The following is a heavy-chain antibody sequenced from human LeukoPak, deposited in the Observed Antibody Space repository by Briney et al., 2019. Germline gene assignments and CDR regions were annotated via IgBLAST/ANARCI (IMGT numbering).Heavy chain of an antibody. CDR2: ISYDGNNK. V-gene: IGHV3-30*04. CDR1: GFTFSSYA. Sequence: PGGSLRLSCAASGFTFSSYAMHWVRQAPGKGLDWVAVISYDGNNKYYADSVKGRFTISRDNYKNTLYLQMNSLRAEDTTVYYYARPTPSFSSGWYNPYFDYWGQGTLVTVSS. D-gene: IGHD6-19*01. J-gene: IGHJ4*02. CDR3: ARPTPSFSSGWYNPYFDY.